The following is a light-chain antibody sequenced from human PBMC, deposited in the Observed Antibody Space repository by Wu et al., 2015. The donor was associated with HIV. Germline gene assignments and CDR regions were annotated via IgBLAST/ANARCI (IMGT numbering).Light chain of an antibody. CDR3: QQFNGYPLT. J-gene: IGKJ4*01. Sequence: DIQMTQSPSSLSASVGDRVTITCRASQSISSYLNWYQQKPGKAPKLLIYAASSLQSGVPSRFSGSGSGTDFTLTISSLQPEDFATYYCQQFNGYPLTFGRRDQGGDQT. CDR2: AAS. CDR1: QSISSY. V-gene: IGKV1-39*01.